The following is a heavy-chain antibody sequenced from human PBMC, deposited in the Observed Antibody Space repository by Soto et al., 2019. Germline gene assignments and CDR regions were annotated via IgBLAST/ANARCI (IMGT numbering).Heavy chain of an antibody. CDR2: ISAAGDP. V-gene: IGHV3-13*05. CDR1: GFTFRNYD. CDR3: ARTDRDFYGLDV. J-gene: IGHJ6*02. Sequence: EVQLVESGGGLVQPGGSLRLSCEASGFTFRNYDMHWVRQGTGKGLEWVSGISAAGDPDYADSVEGRFTISGENAQNSFFLQMSSLRGGDTAVYYCARTDRDFYGLDVWGQGTTVIVSS.